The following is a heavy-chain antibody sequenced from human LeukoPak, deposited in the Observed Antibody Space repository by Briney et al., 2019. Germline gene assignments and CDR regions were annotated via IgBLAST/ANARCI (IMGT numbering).Heavy chain of an antibody. D-gene: IGHD2-2*01. CDR3: AREYCSSTSCLSTDNWFDP. CDR2: IWYDGSNK. CDR1: GFTFSSYG. Sequence: GGSLRLSCAASGFTFSSYGMHWVRQAPGKGLEWVAVIWYDGSNKYYADSVKGRFTISRDNSKNTLYLQMNSLRAEDTAVYYCAREYCSSTSCLSTDNWFDPWGQGTLVTVAS. V-gene: IGHV3-33*01. J-gene: IGHJ5*02.